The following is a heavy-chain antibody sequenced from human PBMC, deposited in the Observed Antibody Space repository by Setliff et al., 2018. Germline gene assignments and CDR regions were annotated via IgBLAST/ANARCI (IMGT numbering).Heavy chain of an antibody. V-gene: IGHV4-4*07. CDR1: GGSISSYY. CDR3: AREIHGGGKVVNYNFWSGYYTTPYYFDY. D-gene: IGHD3-3*01. J-gene: IGHJ4*02. Sequence: SETLSLTCTVSGGSISSYYWSWIRQPAGKGLGWIGRIYTSGSTNYNPSLKSRVTMSVDTSKNQFSLKLSSVTAADTAVYYCAREIHGGGKVVNYNFWSGYYTTPYYFDYWGQGTLVTVSS. CDR2: IYTSGST.